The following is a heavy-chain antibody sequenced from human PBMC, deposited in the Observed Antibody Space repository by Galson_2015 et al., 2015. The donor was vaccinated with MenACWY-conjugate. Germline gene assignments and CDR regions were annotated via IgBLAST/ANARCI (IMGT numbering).Heavy chain of an antibody. CDR1: GFTFSIYS. J-gene: IGHJ4*02. CDR2: ITGNGGVT. CDR3: LRDASVAKFDC. Sequence: SLRLSCAASGFTFSIYSMHWVRQAPGKGLEFVSYITGNGGVTYYADSVKGRFTISRDNSKNTLYLQMSSLRTEDTAVYYSLRDASVAKFDCWGQGTLVTVSS. D-gene: IGHD2-2*01. V-gene: IGHV3-64D*08.